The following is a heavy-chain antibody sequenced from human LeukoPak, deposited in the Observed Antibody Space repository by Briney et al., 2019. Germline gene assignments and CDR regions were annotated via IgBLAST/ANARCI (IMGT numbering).Heavy chain of an antibody. J-gene: IGHJ5*02. CDR2: INPNSGGT. CDR3: ARRKVAATRNWFDP. CDR1: GYTFTGYY. D-gene: IGHD2-15*01. Sequence: ASVKVSCKASGYTFTGYYMHWVRRAPGQGLEWMGWINPNSGGTNYAQKFQGRVTMTRDTSISTAYMELSRLRSDDTAVYYCARRKVAATRNWFDPWGQGTLVTVSS. V-gene: IGHV1-2*02.